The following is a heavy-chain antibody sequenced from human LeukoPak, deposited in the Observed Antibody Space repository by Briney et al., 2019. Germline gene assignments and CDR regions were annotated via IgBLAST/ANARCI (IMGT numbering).Heavy chain of an antibody. V-gene: IGHV3-9*01. CDR3: ARVIVFRGYMDV. CDR1: GFTFDDYA. D-gene: IGHD1-26*01. CDR2: ISWNSGDI. J-gene: IGHJ6*03. Sequence: GGSLRLSCAASGFTFDDYAMHWVRQAPGKGLEWVSGISWNSGDIDYSDSVKGRFTISRDNAKDSLYLQMNSLRAEDTAVYYCARVIVFRGYMDVWGKGTTVTVSS.